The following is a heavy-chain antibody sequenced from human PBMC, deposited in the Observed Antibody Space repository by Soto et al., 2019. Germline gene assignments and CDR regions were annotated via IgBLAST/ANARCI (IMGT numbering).Heavy chain of an antibody. CDR1: GFTFSSYA. Sequence: EVQLLESGGGLVQPGGSLRLSCAASGFTFSSYAMSWVRQAPGKGLEWDSAISGSGGSTYYADSVKGRFTISRDNSKNTLYLQMNSLRADDTAVYYCAKDDRPSVVALLFAFDYWGQGTLVTVSA. CDR2: ISGSGGST. D-gene: IGHD2-15*01. V-gene: IGHV3-23*01. CDR3: AKDDRPSVVALLFAFDY. J-gene: IGHJ4*02.